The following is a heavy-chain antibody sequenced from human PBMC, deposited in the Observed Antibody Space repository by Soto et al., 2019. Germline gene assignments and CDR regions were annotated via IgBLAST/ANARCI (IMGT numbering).Heavy chain of an antibody. CDR2: INPNSGGT. V-gene: IGHV1-2*04. D-gene: IGHD3-3*01. J-gene: IGHJ5*02. Sequence: ASVKVSCKASGYTFTGYYMHLVRQAPGQGLEWMGWINPNSGGTNYAQKFQGWVTMTRDTSISTAYMELSRLRSDDTAVYYCAREFKDDFWSGYNNWFDPWGQGTLVTVSS. CDR1: GYTFTGYY. CDR3: AREFKDDFWSGYNNWFDP.